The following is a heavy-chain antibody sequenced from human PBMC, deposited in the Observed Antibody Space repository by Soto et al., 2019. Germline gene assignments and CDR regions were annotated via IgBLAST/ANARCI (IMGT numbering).Heavy chain of an antibody. J-gene: IGHJ4*02. CDR3: ARVAYFDSSGYYYNFDY. V-gene: IGHV4-38-2*01. Sequence: SETLSLTCAVSGYSISRGYYWGWIRQPPGKGLEWIGSMYHSGNTYYSPSLQSRVTISLDTSNNEFSLKLSSVTAADTAVYYCARVAYFDSSGYYYNFDYWGQGTLVTVSS. CDR2: MYHSGNT. D-gene: IGHD3-22*01. CDR1: GYSISRGYY.